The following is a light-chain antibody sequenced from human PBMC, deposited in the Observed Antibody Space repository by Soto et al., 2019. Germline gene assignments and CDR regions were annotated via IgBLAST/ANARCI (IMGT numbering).Light chain of an antibody. CDR3: QQRSNWPPVT. V-gene: IGKV3-11*01. CDR2: DAS. Sequence: EIGLTQSPATLSLSPGERATLSCRASQNVSSYLAWYQQKPGQAPRFLIYDASNRATGIPARFSGSGSGTDFTLTISSLEPEDFAVYYGQQRSNWPPVTFGGGTKVEIK. J-gene: IGKJ4*01. CDR1: QNVSSY.